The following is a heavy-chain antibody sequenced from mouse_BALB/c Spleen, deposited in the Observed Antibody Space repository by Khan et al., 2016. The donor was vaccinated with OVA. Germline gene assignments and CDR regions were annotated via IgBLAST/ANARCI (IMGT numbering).Heavy chain of an antibody. CDR2: TNPTNGRT. Sequence: QVQLKESGAELVKAGASVKMSCKASGYTFTSYWMHWVKQRLGQGLEWFAETNPTNGRTYYNEKFKSKATLTVDKSSSTAYMLLSGPTFEDSAVFYRARNKEIVATYFCYRGQG. CDR1: GYTFTSYW. D-gene: IGHD1-1*01. CDR3: ARNKEIVATYFCY. J-gene: IGHJ2*01. V-gene: IGHV1S81*02.